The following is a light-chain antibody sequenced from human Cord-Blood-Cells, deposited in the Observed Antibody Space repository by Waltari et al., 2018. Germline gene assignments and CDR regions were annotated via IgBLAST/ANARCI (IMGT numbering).Light chain of an antibody. CDR3: QQYYSTLSYS. V-gene: IGKV4-1*01. Sequence: DIVMTQSPDSLAVSVGERATINCKSSQSVLYSSNNKNYLAWYQQKPGQPPKLLIYWASTRESGVPDRFSGSGSGTDFTLTISSLQAEDVAVYYCQQYYSTLSYSFGQGTKLEIK. CDR1: QSVLYSSNNKNY. J-gene: IGKJ2*03. CDR2: WAS.